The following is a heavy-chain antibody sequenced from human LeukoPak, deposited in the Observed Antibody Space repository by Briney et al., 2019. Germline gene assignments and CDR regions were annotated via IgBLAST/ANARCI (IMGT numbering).Heavy chain of an antibody. J-gene: IGHJ3*02. V-gene: IGHV1-69*13. CDR2: IIPIFGTA. Sequence: SVKVSCKASGGTFSSYAISWVRQAPGQGLEWMGGIIPIFGTANYAQKFQGRVTITADESTSTAYMELSSLRSEDTAVYYCARSLIDYGGSYDAFDIWGQGTMVTISS. D-gene: IGHD4-23*01. CDR1: GGTFSSYA. CDR3: ARSLIDYGGSYDAFDI.